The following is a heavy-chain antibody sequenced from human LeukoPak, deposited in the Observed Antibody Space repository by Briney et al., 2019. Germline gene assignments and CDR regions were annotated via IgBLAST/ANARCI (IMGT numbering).Heavy chain of an antibody. CDR2: INHSGST. J-gene: IGHJ6*03. CDR3: ARTTEAHSWRTRYYDYYMDV. V-gene: IGHV4-34*01. Sequence: SETLSLTCAVYGGSFSGYYWSWIRQPPGKGLEWIGEINHSGSTNYNPSLKSRVTISVDTSKNQFSLKLSSVTAADTAVYYCARTTEAHSWRTRYYDYYMDVWGKGTTVAVSS. CDR1: GGSFSGYY. D-gene: IGHD6-13*01.